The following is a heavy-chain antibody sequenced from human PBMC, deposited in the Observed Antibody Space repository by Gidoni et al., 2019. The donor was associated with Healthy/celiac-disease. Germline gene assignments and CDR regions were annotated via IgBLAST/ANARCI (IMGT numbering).Heavy chain of an antibody. Sequence: QLQLQESGPGLVKPSETLSLTCTVSGGSISSSSYYWGWIRQPPGKGLEWIGSIYYSGSTYYNPSLKSRVTISVDTSKNQFSLKLSSVTAADTAVYYCARHREGRFGELLSGMDVWGQGTTVTVSS. CDR2: IYYSGST. CDR3: ARHREGRFGELLSGMDV. V-gene: IGHV4-39*01. D-gene: IGHD3-10*01. J-gene: IGHJ6*02. CDR1: GGSISSSSYY.